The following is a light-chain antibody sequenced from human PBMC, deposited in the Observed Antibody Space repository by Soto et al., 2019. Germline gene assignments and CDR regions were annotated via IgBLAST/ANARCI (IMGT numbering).Light chain of an antibody. CDR3: SSYAGSNSVV. J-gene: IGLJ2*01. V-gene: IGLV2-8*01. Sequence: QSALTQPPSASGSPGQSVTISCTGTSSDVGGYKYVSWYQQHPGKAPKLMIYEVSQRPSGVPDRFSGSKSGNTASLTVSGLQAEDEADYYCSSYAGSNSVVFGGATKLTVL. CDR1: SSDVGGYKY. CDR2: EVS.